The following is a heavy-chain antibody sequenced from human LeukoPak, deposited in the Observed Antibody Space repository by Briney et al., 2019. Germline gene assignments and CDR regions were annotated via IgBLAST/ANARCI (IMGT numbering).Heavy chain of an antibody. V-gene: IGHV4-59*01. D-gene: IGHD3-22*01. CDR2: IYYSGST. J-gene: IGHJ4*02. CDR1: GGSISSYH. Sequence: SETLSLTCTVSGGSISSYHWSWIRQPPGKGLEWIGYIYYSGSTNYNPSLKSRVTISVDTSKNQFSLKLSSVTAADTAVYYCARGLSNYYYDSSGYTFDYWGQGTLVTVSS. CDR3: ARGLSNYYYDSSGYTFDY.